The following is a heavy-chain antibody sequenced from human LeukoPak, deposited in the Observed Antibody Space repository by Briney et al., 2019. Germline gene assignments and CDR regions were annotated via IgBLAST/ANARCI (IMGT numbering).Heavy chain of an antibody. D-gene: IGHD6-13*01. CDR3: ARGIEQLAIHNY. CDR2: IFYSGST. Sequence: SETLSLTCTVSGGYISSYYWSWIRQPPGKGLEWLGYIFYSGSTSYNPSLNGRVTISIDTSKNQFSLKLTSVTAADTAVYYCARGIEQLAIHNYWGQGTLVNASS. V-gene: IGHV4-59*01. CDR1: GGYISSYY. J-gene: IGHJ4*02.